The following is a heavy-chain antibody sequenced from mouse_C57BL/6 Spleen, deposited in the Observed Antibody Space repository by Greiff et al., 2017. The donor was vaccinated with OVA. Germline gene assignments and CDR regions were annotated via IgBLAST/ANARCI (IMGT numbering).Heavy chain of an antibody. Sequence: VQLQQSGPELVKPGASVKMSCKASGYTFTDYNMHWVKQSHGKSLEWIGYINPNIGGTSYNQKFKGKATLTVNKSSSTAYMELRSLTSEDSAVYYCARTGTVVATNFDYWGQGTTLTVSS. J-gene: IGHJ2*01. V-gene: IGHV1-22*01. D-gene: IGHD1-1*01. CDR2: INPNIGGT. CDR3: ARTGTVVATNFDY. CDR1: GYTFTDYN.